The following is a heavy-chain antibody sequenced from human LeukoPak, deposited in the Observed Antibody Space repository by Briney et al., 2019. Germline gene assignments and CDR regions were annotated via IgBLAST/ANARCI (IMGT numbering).Heavy chain of an antibody. CDR2: ISSSSSTI. J-gene: IGHJ4*02. CDR3: AREPYSYGFDY. Sequence: GGSLRLSCAASGFTFSSYIMNWVRQAPGKGLEWVSYISSSSSTIYYADSVKGRFTISRDNAKNSLYLQMNSLRAEDTAVYYCAREPYSYGFDYWGQGTLVTVSS. V-gene: IGHV3-48*01. CDR1: GFTFSSYI. D-gene: IGHD5-18*01.